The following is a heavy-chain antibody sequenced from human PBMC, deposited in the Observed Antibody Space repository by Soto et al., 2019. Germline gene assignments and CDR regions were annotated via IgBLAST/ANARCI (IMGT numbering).Heavy chain of an antibody. J-gene: IGHJ6*02. D-gene: IGHD5-18*01. CDR3: ARARGYSYGDYYYGMDV. CDR2: ISGSASTI. V-gene: IGHV3-11*01. CDR1: GFTFSDHY. Sequence: GSLRLSCAASGFTFSDHYMSWVRQAPGKGLEWVSYISGSASTIYYADSVEGRFTISRDNAKNSLYLQMNSLRAEDTAVYYCARARGYSYGDYYYGMDVWGQGTTVTVSS.